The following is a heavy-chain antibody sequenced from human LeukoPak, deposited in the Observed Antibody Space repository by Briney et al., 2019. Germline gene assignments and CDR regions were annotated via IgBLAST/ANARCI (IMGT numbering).Heavy chain of an antibody. J-gene: IGHJ5*02. CDR3: ARLRGINTGGWFDWFDP. CDR1: GGSISSSTYY. Sequence: SETLSLTCTVSGGSISSSTYYWGWIRLPPGMGLEWIGTIYYGGSTYYSPSLKSRVTISVDTSKNQFSLKLSSVTAADTAVYYCARLRGINTGGWFDWFDPWGQGILITVSS. D-gene: IGHD6-19*01. CDR2: IYYGGST. V-gene: IGHV4-39*01.